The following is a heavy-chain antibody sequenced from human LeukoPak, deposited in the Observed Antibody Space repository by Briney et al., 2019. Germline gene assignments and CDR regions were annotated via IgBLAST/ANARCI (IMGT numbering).Heavy chain of an antibody. CDR1: GGSFSGYY. V-gene: IGHV4-34*01. CDR2: INHSGST. CDR3: ARVVVVPAAMWSYNWFDP. D-gene: IGHD2-2*01. Sequence: SETLSLTCAVYGGSFSGYYWSWIRQPPGKGLEWTGEINHSGSTNYNPSLKSRVTISVDTSKNQFSLKLSSVTAADTAVYYCARVVVVPAAMWSYNWFDPWGQGTLVTVSS. J-gene: IGHJ5*02.